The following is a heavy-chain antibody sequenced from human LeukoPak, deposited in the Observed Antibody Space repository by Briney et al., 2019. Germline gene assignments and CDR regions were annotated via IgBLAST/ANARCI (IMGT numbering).Heavy chain of an antibody. CDR2: IIPIFGTA. CDR3: ARGLGDDILTGYYNLDY. D-gene: IGHD3-9*01. J-gene: IGHJ4*02. CDR1: GGTFSSYA. V-gene: IGHV1-69*05. Sequence: SVKVSCKASGGTFSSYAISWVRQAPGQGLEWMGRIIPIFGTANYAQKFQGRVTITTDESTSTAYMELSSLRSEDTAVYYCARGLGDDILTGYYNLDYWGQGTLATVSS.